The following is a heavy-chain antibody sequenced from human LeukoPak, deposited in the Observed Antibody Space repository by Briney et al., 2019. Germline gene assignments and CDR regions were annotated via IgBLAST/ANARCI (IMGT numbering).Heavy chain of an antibody. CDR2: SKNKDYAYST. Sequence: GGSLRLSCSASGFTFRDYAMHWVRQAPGKGLEWIGRSKNKDYAYSTVYAASVKGRFTFSRDDPRNSLYLQMNSLTTEDTAVYYCTRIFYYGTRGYYPDFWGQGTLVTVSS. J-gene: IGHJ4*02. CDR3: TRIFYYGTRGYYPDF. V-gene: IGHV3-72*01. CDR1: GFTFRDYA. D-gene: IGHD3-22*01.